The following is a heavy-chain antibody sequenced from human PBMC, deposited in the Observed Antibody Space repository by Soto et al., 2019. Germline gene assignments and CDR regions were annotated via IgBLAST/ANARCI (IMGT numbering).Heavy chain of an antibody. Sequence: EVQLVESGGGLVQPGGSLRLSCAASGLIFSDYHMDWVRQAPGKGLEWVGRIRRKANSYTTEYAASVKGRFTISRDDSKNSLYLQMNSRKSEDTAVYYCCVLGGWSGGSSGMDVWGQGTTVTVSS. CDR3: CVLGGWSGGSSGMDV. CDR1: GLIFSDYH. CDR2: IRRKANSYTT. V-gene: IGHV3-72*01. D-gene: IGHD6-19*01. J-gene: IGHJ6*02.